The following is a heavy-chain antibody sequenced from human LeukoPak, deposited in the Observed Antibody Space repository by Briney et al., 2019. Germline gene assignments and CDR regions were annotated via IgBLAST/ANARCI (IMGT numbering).Heavy chain of an antibody. CDR3: VRAGGDYPFDY. V-gene: IGHV3-21*01. Sequence: GGSLRLSCTASGFTFNSYRMNWVRQAPGKGLEWVSSISSRSNSKYYADSVKGRVTISRDNAKNSESLQMNSPRDADTALYYCVRAGGDYPFDYWGQGTLVTVSS. CDR1: GFTFNSYR. D-gene: IGHD2-21*02. J-gene: IGHJ4*02. CDR2: ISSRSNSK.